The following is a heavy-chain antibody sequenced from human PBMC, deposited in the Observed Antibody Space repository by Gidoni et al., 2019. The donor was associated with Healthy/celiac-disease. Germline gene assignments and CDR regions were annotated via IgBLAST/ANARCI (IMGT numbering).Heavy chain of an antibody. Sequence: EVQLVESGGGLVQPGRSLRLSCTASGFTFGDYAMSWFRQAPGKGLEWVGFIRSKAYGGTTEYAASVKGRFTISRDDSKSIAYLQMNSLKTEDTAVYCCTSGGLEGLFDYWGQGTLVTVSS. CDR2: IRSKAYGGTT. J-gene: IGHJ4*02. V-gene: IGHV3-49*03. CDR1: GFTFGDYA. D-gene: IGHD3-10*01. CDR3: TSGGLEGLFDY.